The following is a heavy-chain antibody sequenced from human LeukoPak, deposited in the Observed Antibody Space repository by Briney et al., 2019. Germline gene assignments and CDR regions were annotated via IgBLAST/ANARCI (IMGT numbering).Heavy chain of an antibody. CDR2: SSSSGST. D-gene: IGHD3-10*01. Sequence: SETLSLTCIVSGGSVSGYYWSWMRQPPGKGLEWIGFSSSSGSTNYSPSLKSRVTMSVDTSKNQFSLKLSSVTAADTAVYYCARHFASGSYYRPENWFDPWGQGTLVTVSS. CDR1: GGSVSGYY. CDR3: ARHFASGSYYRPENWFDP. V-gene: IGHV4-59*08. J-gene: IGHJ5*02.